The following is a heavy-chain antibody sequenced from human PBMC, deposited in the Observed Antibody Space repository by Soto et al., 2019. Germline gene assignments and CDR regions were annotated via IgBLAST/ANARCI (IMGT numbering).Heavy chain of an antibody. J-gene: IGHJ4*02. CDR1: GGSFSGYY. Sequence: LSLTCAVHGGSFSGYYWDWIRQPPGKGLEWVSYISSSSSYTNYADSVKGRFTISRDNAKNSLYLQMNSLRAEDTAVYYCASSWEHGPGFDYWGQGTLVTVSS. CDR3: ASSWEHGPGFDY. D-gene: IGHD1-26*01. V-gene: IGHV3-11*03. CDR2: ISSSSSYT.